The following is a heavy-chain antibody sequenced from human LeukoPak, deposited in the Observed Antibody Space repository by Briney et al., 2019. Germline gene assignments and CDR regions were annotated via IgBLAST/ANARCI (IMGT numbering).Heavy chain of an antibody. D-gene: IGHD6-19*01. CDR1: GFTFSSYE. Sequence: GGSLRLSCAASGFTFSSYEMNWVRQAPGQGLEWVSYVSISGSTIYSADSVKGRFTISRDNAKNSLYLQMNSLRAEDTAVYYCARDGSGWYDYWGQGILVTVSS. CDR2: VSISGSTI. J-gene: IGHJ4*02. CDR3: ARDGSGWYDY. V-gene: IGHV3-48*03.